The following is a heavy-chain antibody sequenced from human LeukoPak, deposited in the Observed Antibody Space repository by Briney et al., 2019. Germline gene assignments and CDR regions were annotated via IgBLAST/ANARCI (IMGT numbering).Heavy chain of an antibody. D-gene: IGHD1-26*01. CDR2: INSDGSST. CDR3: AVGLWEPPGDFDY. V-gene: IGHV3-74*01. CDR1: GFTFSSYW. Sequence: GGSLRLSCAASGFTFSSYWMHWVRQAPGKGLVWVSRINSDGSSTSYADSVKGRFTISRDNSKNTLYLQMNSLRAEDTAVYYCAVGLWEPPGDFDYWGQGTLVTVSS. J-gene: IGHJ4*02.